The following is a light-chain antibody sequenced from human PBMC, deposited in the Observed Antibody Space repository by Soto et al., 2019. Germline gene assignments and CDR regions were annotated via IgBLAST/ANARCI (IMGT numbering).Light chain of an antibody. V-gene: IGKV1-5*01. J-gene: IGKJ1*01. Sequence: DIQMTQPPPTLSASVGDRVTITCRASEGINDWLAWYQQKPGNAPKLLIYHASSLQSGVPSRFSGSGFGTEFTLTISSLQPDDFATYYCQQYNIYSWTFGQGTRVEIK. CDR1: EGINDW. CDR2: HAS. CDR3: QQYNIYSWT.